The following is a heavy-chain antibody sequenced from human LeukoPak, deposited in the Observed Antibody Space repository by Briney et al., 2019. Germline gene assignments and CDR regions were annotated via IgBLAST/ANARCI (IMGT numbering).Heavy chain of an antibody. Sequence: ASVKVSCKASGYTFTSYDINWVRQATGQGLEWMGWMNPNSGNTGYAQKFQGRVTMTRNTSISTAYMELSSLRSEDTAVYYCARQKESIVFPFDYWGQGTLVTVSS. V-gene: IGHV1-8*01. CDR1: GYTFTSYD. D-gene: IGHD1-26*01. CDR3: ARQKESIVFPFDY. CDR2: MNPNSGNT. J-gene: IGHJ4*02.